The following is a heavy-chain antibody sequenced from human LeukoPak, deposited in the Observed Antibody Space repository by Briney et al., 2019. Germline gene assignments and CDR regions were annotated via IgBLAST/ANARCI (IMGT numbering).Heavy chain of an antibody. J-gene: IGHJ4*02. V-gene: IGHV1-8*03. CDR2: MNPNSGNT. Sequence: ASVKVSCKASGYTFTSYDINWVRQATGQGLEWMGWMNPNSGNTGYAQKFQGRVTITRNTSISTAYMELSSLRSEDTAAYYCARGVTIFGVASFDYWGQGTLVTVSS. CDR3: ARGVTIFGVASFDY. D-gene: IGHD3-3*01. CDR1: GYTFTSYD.